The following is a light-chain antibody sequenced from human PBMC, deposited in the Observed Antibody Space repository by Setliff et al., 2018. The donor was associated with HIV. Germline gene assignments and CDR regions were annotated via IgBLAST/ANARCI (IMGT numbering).Light chain of an antibody. Sequence: SYELTQPPSVSVAPGKTAEITCGANNIGRKTVHWYQQKPGQAPVLVANDNSDRPSGIPERFSGSNSGNTATLTISRVEAGDEADYYCQVWDRSSGHPEWVFGGGTQLTVL. J-gene: IGLJ3*02. V-gene: IGLV3-21*03. CDR1: NIGRKT. CDR3: QVWDRSSGHPEWV. CDR2: DNS.